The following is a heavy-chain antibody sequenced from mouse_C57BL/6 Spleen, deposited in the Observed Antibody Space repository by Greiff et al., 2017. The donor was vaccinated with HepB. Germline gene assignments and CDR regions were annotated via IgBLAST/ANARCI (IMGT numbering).Heavy chain of an antibody. CDR2: INPSTGGT. V-gene: IGHV1-42*01. CDR3: ARDSSGPWFAY. J-gene: IGHJ3*01. Sequence: VQLQQSGPELVKPGASVKISCKASGYSFTGYYMNWVKQSPEKSLEWIGEINPSTGGTTYNQKFKAKATLTVDKSSSKAYMQLKSLTSEDSAVYYCARDSSGPWFAYWGQGTLVTVSA. D-gene: IGHD3-2*02. CDR1: GYSFTGYY.